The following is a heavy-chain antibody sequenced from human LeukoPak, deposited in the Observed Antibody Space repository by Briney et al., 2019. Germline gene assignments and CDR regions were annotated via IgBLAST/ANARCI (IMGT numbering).Heavy chain of an antibody. J-gene: IGHJ4*02. D-gene: IGHD6-6*01. CDR3: ARGRRAARPRSYFDY. CDR1: GGSFSGYY. V-gene: IGHV4-34*01. CDR2: INHSGST. Sequence: SETLSLTCAVYGGSFSGYYWSWLRQPPGKGLEWIGEINHSGSTNYNPSLKSRVTISVDTSKNQFSLKLSSVTAADTAVYYCARGRRAARPRSYFDYWGQGTLVTVSS.